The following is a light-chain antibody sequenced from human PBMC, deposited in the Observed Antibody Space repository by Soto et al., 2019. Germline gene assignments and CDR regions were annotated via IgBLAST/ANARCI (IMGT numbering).Light chain of an antibody. CDR2: DNS. CDR3: RYYDVSLRGPA. V-gene: IGLV1-40*01. Sequence: QSVLTQPPSLSGAPGQRVTISCTGSRSNIGAGYVVHWYQHLPGTASKVLIFDNSNRTSGVPDRFSGSKSGTSASLALTGLHAEDEAVYYCRYYDVSLRGPAFGGGTKLTVL. J-gene: IGLJ2*01. CDR1: RSNIGAGYV.